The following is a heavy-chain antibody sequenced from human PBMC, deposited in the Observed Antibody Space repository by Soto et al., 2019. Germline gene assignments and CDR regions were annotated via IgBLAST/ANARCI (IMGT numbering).Heavy chain of an antibody. D-gene: IGHD3-10*01. V-gene: IGHV3-48*01. CDR3: ARDYLYYGPGSYIFWFDP. J-gene: IGHJ5*02. Sequence: GSLRLSCAASGFTFSSYSMNWVRQAPGKGLEWVSYISSSSSTIYYADSVKGRFTISRDNAENSLYLQMNSLRAEDTAVYYCARDYLYYGPGSYIFWFDPWGQGTLVTVSS. CDR1: GFTFSSYS. CDR2: ISSSSSTI.